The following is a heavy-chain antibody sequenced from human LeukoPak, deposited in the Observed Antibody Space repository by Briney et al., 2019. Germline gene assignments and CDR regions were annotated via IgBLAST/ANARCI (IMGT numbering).Heavy chain of an antibody. D-gene: IGHD2-2*01. CDR2: IIPILCIA. J-gene: IGHJ4*02. V-gene: IGHV1-69*02. Sequence: ASVKVSCKASGGTFSSYTISWVRQAPGQGLEWMGRIIPILCIANYAQKLQGRVMITADKSTSTAYMELSSLRSEDTAVYYCATYCSSTSCSGHFDYWGQGTLVTVSS. CDR3: ATYCSSTSCSGHFDY. CDR1: GGTFSSYT.